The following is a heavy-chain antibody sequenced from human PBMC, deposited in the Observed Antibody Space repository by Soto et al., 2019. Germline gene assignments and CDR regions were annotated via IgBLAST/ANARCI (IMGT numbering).Heavy chain of an antibody. V-gene: IGHV3-23*01. J-gene: IGHJ3*01. Sequence: GGSMRLSCEASGFTFSNYAMAWVRQTPGEGPEWVSTIGGGDDIFYAESVKGRFIISRDDSRSTMYLQMDNLRVEDTAIYFCAKDSISYNGIYDAFDVWGQGTVVTVSS. D-gene: IGHD3-3*02. CDR2: IGGGDDI. CDR1: GFTFSNYA. CDR3: AKDSISYNGIYDAFDV.